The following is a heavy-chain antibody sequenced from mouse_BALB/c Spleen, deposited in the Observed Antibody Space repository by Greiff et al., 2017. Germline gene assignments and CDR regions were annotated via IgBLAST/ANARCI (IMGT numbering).Heavy chain of an antibody. CDR1: GFSLTSYG. CDR2: IWSGGST. CDR3: ARNEGIYQAWFAY. Sequence: VKLVESGPGLVQPSQSLSITCTVSGFSLTSYGVHWVRQSPGKGLEWLGVIWSGGSTDYNAAFISRLSISKDNSKSQVFFKMNSLQADDTAIYYCARNEGIYQAWFAYWGQGTLVTVSA. D-gene: IGHD2-1*01. J-gene: IGHJ3*01. V-gene: IGHV2-4-1*01.